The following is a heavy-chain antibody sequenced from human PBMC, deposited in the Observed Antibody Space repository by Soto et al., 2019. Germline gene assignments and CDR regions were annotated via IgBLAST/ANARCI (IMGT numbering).Heavy chain of an antibody. CDR2: ISTSSSYI. V-gene: IGHV3-21*01. CDR3: ASPLGIGGATPGVDY. D-gene: IGHD1-26*01. CDR1: GFTFSSYS. J-gene: IGHJ4*02. Sequence: EVQLVESGGGLVKPGGSLRLSCAASGFTFSSYSMNWVRQAPGKGLEWVSSISTSSSYIYYADSVKGRFTISRDNAKNSLYLQMNSLRAEDTAVYYWASPLGIGGATPGVDYWGQGTLVTASS.